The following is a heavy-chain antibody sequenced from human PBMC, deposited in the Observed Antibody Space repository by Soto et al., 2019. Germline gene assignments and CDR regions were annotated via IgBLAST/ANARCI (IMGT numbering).Heavy chain of an antibody. V-gene: IGHV4-39*01. D-gene: IGHD6-13*01. CDR3: ARHYWDGRDSSSWYSPWDFQH. CDR1: GGSISSSSYY. Sequence: QLQLQESGPGLVKPSETLSLTCTVSGGSISSSSYYWGWIRQPPGKGLEWIGSIYYSGSTYYNPSLKSRVTISVDTSKNQFSLKLSSVTAADTAVYYCARHYWDGRDSSSWYSPWDFQHWGQGTLVTVSS. CDR2: IYYSGST. J-gene: IGHJ1*01.